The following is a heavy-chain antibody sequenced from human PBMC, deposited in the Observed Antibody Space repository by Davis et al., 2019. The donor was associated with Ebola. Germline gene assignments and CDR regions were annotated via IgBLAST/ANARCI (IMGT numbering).Heavy chain of an antibody. CDR2: IYYSGST. Sequence: LRLSCTVSGGSISSSNYYWGWIRQPPGKGLEWIWNIYYSGSTYYNPSLKSRFTISIHTSKTQFPLKLSSLTAPATAVYYCARHLAYKISFDPWGQGTLVTVSS. V-gene: IGHV4-39*01. CDR3: ARHLAYKISFDP. J-gene: IGHJ5*02. D-gene: IGHD5-24*01. CDR1: GGSISSSNYY.